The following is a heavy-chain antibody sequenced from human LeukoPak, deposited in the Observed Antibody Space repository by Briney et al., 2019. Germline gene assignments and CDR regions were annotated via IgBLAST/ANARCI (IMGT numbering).Heavy chain of an antibody. CDR1: GGTFSSYA. CDR3: AREGDYYDSSGYYSAPYFDY. V-gene: IGHV1-69*13. CDR2: IIPIFGTA. Sequence: VASVKVSCKASGGTFSSYAISWVRQAPGRGLEWMGGIIPIFGTANYAQKFQGRVTITADESTSTAYMELSSLRSEDTAVYYCAREGDYYDSSGYYSAPYFDYWGQGTLVTVSS. J-gene: IGHJ4*02. D-gene: IGHD3-22*01.